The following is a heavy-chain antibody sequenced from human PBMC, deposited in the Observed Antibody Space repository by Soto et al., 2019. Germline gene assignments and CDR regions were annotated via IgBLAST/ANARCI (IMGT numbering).Heavy chain of an antibody. Sequence: QVQLVESGGGVVQSGRSLRPSCAASGFTFSSYGMHWVRQAPGKGLEWVAVIWYDGSNKYYADSVKGRFTISRDNSKNTLYLQMNSLRAEDTAVYYCARGGAAAAYYYYGMDVWGQGTTVTVSS. D-gene: IGHD6-13*01. CDR3: ARGGAAAAYYYYGMDV. CDR2: IWYDGSNK. J-gene: IGHJ6*02. CDR1: GFTFSSYG. V-gene: IGHV3-33*01.